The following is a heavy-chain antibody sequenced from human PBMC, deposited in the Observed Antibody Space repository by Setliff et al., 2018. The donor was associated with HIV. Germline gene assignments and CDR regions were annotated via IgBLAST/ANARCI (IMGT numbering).Heavy chain of an antibody. D-gene: IGHD6-19*01. CDR3: AKDGSGWSQH. J-gene: IGHJ1*01. CDR2: ISRDGSER. Sequence: AGSLTLSCSTCGVNVSDSWMSWLRLAPGTGLEWVGNISRDGSERYAVDSVRGRFTVSRDNAKSSLYLQMSSLRTEDMAVYYCAKDGSGWSQHWGQGTRVTVSS. CDR1: GVNVSDSW. V-gene: IGHV3-7*01.